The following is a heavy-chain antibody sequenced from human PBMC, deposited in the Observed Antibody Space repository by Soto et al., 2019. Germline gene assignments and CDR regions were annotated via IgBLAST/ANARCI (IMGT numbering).Heavy chain of an antibody. CDR3: ARVRSTFRSASTSQYYFYGTAV. V-gene: IGHV4-34*01. CDR1: GGSFSAYY. Sequence: SETLSLTFAVYGGSFSAYYWTWIRPPPGKGLEWIGEINQSGNTNYSPSLTIRVTISVDTFKKQSSLKLSSVTAADTAVYYCARVRSTFRSASTSQYYFYGTAVGGQGTSVNVSS. D-gene: IGHD6-25*01. J-gene: IGHJ6*02. CDR2: INQSGNT.